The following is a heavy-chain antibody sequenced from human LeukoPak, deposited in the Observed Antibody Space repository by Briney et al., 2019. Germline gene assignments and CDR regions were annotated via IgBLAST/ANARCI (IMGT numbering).Heavy chain of an antibody. J-gene: IGHJ6*03. CDR3: AREVVRGSCMDV. V-gene: IGHV1-2*02. CDR1: GYTFTGYY. D-gene: IGHD3-10*01. Sequence: ASVKVSCTASGYTFTGYYMHWVRQAPGQGLEWMGWINPNSGGTNYAQKFQGRVTMTRDTSISTAYMELSRLRSDDTAVYYCAREVVRGSCMDVWGKGTTVTVSS. CDR2: INPNSGGT.